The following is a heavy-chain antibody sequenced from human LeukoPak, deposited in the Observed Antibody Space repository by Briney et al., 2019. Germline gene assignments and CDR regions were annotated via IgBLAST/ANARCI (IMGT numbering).Heavy chain of an antibody. V-gene: IGHV1-69*01. CDR3: ARGKEMATISRNWFDP. D-gene: IGHD5-24*01. J-gene: IGHJ5*02. CDR1: GFTFSSYA. Sequence: KSGGSLRLSCAASGFTFSSYAISWVRQAPGQGLEWMGGIIPIFGTANYAQKFQGRVTITADESTSTAYMELSSLRSEDTAVYYCARGKEMATISRNWFDPWGQGTLVTVSS. CDR2: IIPIFGTA.